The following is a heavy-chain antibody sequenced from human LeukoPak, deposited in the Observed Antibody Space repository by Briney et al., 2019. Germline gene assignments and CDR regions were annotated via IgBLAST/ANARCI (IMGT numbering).Heavy chain of an antibody. J-gene: IGHJ4*02. V-gene: IGHV3-23*01. CDR3: AKVTYYYGSGSFEEFDY. D-gene: IGHD3-10*01. CDR2: ISGSGGST. Sequence: GGSLRLSCAASGFTFSSYAMSWVGQAPGKGLEWVSAISGSGGSTYYADSVKGRFTISRDNSKNTLYLQMNSLRAEDTAVYYCAKVTYYYGSGSFEEFDYWGQGTLVTVSS. CDR1: GFTFSSYA.